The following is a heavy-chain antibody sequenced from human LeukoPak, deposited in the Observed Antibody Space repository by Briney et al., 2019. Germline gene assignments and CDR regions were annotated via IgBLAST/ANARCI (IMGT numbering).Heavy chain of an antibody. CDR2: IKDDGSHT. Sequence: GSLRLSCAASGFTFSSHWMHWVRQAPGKGLVWVSRIKDDGSHTNYADSVKGRFTISRDNAKNTLSLQMNSLRAEDTAVYYCARGSGIVTGIDEWGQGTLVTVSS. V-gene: IGHV3-74*01. CDR1: GFTFSSHW. J-gene: IGHJ4*02. D-gene: IGHD6-25*01. CDR3: ARGSGIVTGIDE.